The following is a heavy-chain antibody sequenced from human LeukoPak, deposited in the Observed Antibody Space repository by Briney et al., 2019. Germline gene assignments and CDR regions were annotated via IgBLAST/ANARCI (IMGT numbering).Heavy chain of an antibody. D-gene: IGHD5-12*01. Sequence: PSETLSLTCIVSGGSISSYYWSWIRQPPGKGLEWIGYIYYSGSTNYNPSLKNRVTISVDTSKNQLSLKLSSVTAADTAVYYCARERGYSGYDLFDYWGQGTLVTVSS. CDR2: IYYSGST. CDR3: ARERGYSGYDLFDY. CDR1: GGSISSYY. J-gene: IGHJ4*02. V-gene: IGHV4-59*01.